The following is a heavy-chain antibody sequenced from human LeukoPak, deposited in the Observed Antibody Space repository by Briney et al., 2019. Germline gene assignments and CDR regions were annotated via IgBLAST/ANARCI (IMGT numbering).Heavy chain of an antibody. CDR1: GFTVSSNY. CDR2: TYSGGST. D-gene: IGHD3-22*01. CDR3: ARDVYDRGMDV. Sequence: GGSLRLSCAASGFTVSSNYMSWVRQAPGKGLEWVSVTYSGGSTYYADSVKGRFTISRDNSKNTLYLQMNSLRAEDTAVYYCARDVYDRGMDVWGQGTTVTVSS. J-gene: IGHJ6*02. V-gene: IGHV3-66*02.